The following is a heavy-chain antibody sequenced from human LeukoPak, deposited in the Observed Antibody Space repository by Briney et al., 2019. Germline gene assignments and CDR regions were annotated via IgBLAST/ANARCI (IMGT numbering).Heavy chain of an antibody. D-gene: IGHD3-10*01. V-gene: IGHV4-61*10. J-gene: IGHJ6*03. CDR1: GGSISSGSYY. Sequence: SETLSLTCTVSGGSISSGSYYWSWIRQPAGKGLEWIGRIYRSGSTNYNPSLKSRVTISVDTSKNRFSLKLSSVTAADTAVYYCARSYGSGSHTSYYYYYMDVWGKGTTVTISS. CDR3: ARSYGSGSHTSYYYYYMDV. CDR2: IYRSGST.